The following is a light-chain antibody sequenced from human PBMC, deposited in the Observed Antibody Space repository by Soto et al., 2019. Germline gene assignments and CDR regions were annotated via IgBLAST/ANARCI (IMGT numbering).Light chain of an antibody. CDR1: QDISIY. V-gene: IGKV1-13*02. Sequence: AIQLTQSPSSLSASVGDRVTITCRASQDISIYLAWYQQKPGKAPKVLIFDASSLKTGVPSRFSGSGSGTEFTLTISNLQPDDFATYYCQQYDSYSSGSFGQGTKVDI. CDR2: DAS. J-gene: IGKJ1*01. CDR3: QQYDSYSSGS.